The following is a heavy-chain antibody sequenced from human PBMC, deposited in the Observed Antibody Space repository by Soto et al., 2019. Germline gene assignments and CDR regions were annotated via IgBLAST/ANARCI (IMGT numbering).Heavy chain of an antibody. V-gene: IGHV6-1*01. CDR3: ARSGNEGAVDY. CDR2: TYYRSKWYN. CDR1: GYSVSSKSAA. Sequence: SHTLSLPCAISGYSVSSKSAALNWIRQSPSRGLEWLGRTYYRSKWYNEYAVSVKSRIIINPDTSKNQFSLQLNSVTPEDTAVYYCARSGNEGAVDYWGQGTLVTVSS. J-gene: IGHJ4*02. D-gene: IGHD1-26*01.